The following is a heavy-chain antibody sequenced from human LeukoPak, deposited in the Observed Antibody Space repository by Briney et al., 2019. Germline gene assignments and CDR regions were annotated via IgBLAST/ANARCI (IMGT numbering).Heavy chain of an antibody. Sequence: GCLRLSCAASGFTFDDYGMSWVRQAPGKGLEWVSGINGNGGSTGYADSVKGRFTISRDKSKNTLNLQMSSVRAADPTVYYCAIQGRDWLRDDYYYMDVWGKGTTDTISS. CDR1: GFTFDDYG. CDR3: AIQGRDWLRDDYYYMDV. CDR2: INGNGGST. J-gene: IGHJ6*03. D-gene: IGHD3/OR15-3a*01. V-gene: IGHV3-20*04.